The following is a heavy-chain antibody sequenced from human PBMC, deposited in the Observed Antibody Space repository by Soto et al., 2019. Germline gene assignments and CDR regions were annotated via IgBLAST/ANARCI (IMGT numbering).Heavy chain of an antibody. CDR3: ETAVYLCFGEFRKGLCMDV. V-gene: IGHV1-24*01. D-gene: IGHD3-10*01. CDR2: FDPEDGET. J-gene: IGHJ6*02. Sequence: ASVKVSCKVSGYTLSELSMHWVRQAPGKGLEWMGGFDPEDGETIYAQKFQGRVTMTEDTSTDTAYMELSSLRSEDTSVIYSETAVYLCFGEFRKGLCMDVWGQGTTVTAP. CDR1: GYTLSELS.